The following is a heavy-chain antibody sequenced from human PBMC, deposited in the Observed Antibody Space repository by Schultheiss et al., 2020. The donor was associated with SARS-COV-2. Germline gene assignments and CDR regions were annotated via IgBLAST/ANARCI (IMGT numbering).Heavy chain of an antibody. CDR1: GGSISSYY. D-gene: IGHD2-2*01. CDR3: ARRPAAVGGGWFDP. CDR2: IYHSGST. Sequence: SETLSLTCTVSGGSISSYYWSWIRQPPGKGLEWIGEIYHSGSTNYNPSLKSRVTISVDTSKNQFSLKLSSVTAADTAVYYCARRPAAVGGGWFDPWGQGTLVTVSS. J-gene: IGHJ5*02. V-gene: IGHV4-59*12.